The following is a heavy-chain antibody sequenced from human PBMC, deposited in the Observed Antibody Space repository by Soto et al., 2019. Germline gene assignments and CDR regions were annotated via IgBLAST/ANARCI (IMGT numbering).Heavy chain of an antibody. V-gene: IGHV4-34*01. CDR2: INHSGST. J-gene: IGHJ4*02. D-gene: IGHD2-8*02. CDR3: ARDKLTGLFAY. Sequence: SETLSLTCAVYGGSLSGYYWTWIRQPPGTGLEWIGEINHSGSTNYNPSLKSRVTISVDTSKNQFSLKLTSVTAADTAVYYCARDKLTGLFAYWGQGTLVTVSS. CDR1: GGSLSGYY.